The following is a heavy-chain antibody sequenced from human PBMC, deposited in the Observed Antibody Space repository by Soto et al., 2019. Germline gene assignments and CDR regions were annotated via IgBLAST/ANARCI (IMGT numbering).Heavy chain of an antibody. Sequence: QVQLVQSGTEVKKPGASVKVSCKTTGYTFTGYYMHWVRQAPGQGLEWMGWINPDTGATNYAQKFQGRVSMTRDTSISTAYLEVTRLGSADTAIYYCSTLTIFGGAHQVDDWGQGTLVTVSS. V-gene: IGHV1-2*02. CDR3: STLTIFGGAHQVDD. CDR1: GYTFTGYY. J-gene: IGHJ4*02. D-gene: IGHD3-3*02. CDR2: INPDTGAT.